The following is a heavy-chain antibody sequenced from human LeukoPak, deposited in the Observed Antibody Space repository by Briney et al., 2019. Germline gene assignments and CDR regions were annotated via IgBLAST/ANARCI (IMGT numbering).Heavy chain of an antibody. Sequence: GTSLRLSCAASEFTFSACGMHWVRQAPGKGLEWVAVISYDATYKYYADSVEGRFTISRDNSKNTLYLQMNSLRTEDTAVYYCAKTPPWVSQYLQHWGQGTLVTVSS. J-gene: IGHJ1*01. CDR3: AKTPPWVSQYLQH. D-gene: IGHD6-13*01. V-gene: IGHV3-30*18. CDR1: EFTFSACG. CDR2: ISYDATYK.